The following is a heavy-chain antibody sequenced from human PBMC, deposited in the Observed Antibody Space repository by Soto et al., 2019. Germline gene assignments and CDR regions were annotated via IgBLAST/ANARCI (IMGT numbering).Heavy chain of an antibody. V-gene: IGHV3-30*18. D-gene: IGHD3-22*01. J-gene: IGHJ4*02. CDR2: ISFDGSNK. CDR3: VKDTYDYDSSGYYIFDY. CDR1: GFTFSSYG. Sequence: QEQLVESGGGVVQPGRSLRLSCAASGFTFSSYGMHWVRQAPGKGLEWAAHISFDGSNKHYADSVKARLTISRDSSKNTRYLQMNSLRAEDTAVDYCVKDTYDYDSSGYYIFDYWCEGTLVSVSS.